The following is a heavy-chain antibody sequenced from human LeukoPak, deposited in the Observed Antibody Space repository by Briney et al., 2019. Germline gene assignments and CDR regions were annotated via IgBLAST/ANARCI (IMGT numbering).Heavy chain of an antibody. V-gene: IGHV3-7*01. CDR1: GFTFSNYW. CDR3: ARVPSCEYSYGSCRDFDY. J-gene: IGHJ4*02. Sequence: GGSLRLSCAASGFTFSNYWISWVRQAPGKGLEWVANIKQDGSERYYVDSVKGRFTISRDNAKNSLYLQMNSLRAEDTAVYYCARVPSCEYSYGSCRDFDYWGQGTLVTVSS. D-gene: IGHD5-18*01. CDR2: IKQDGSER.